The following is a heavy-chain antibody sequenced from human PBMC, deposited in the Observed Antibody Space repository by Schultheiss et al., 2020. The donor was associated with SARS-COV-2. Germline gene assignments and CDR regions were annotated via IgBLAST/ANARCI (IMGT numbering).Heavy chain of an antibody. CDR3: ARGSSRGWVVTAIPPLDY. Sequence: SETLSLTCTVSGGSISSYYWSWIRQPPGKGLEWIGEINHSGSTNYNPSLKSRVTISVDTSKNQFSLKLSSVTAADTAVYYCARGSSRGWVVTAIPPLDYWGQGTLVTVSS. V-gene: IGHV4-34*01. CDR2: INHSGST. J-gene: IGHJ4*02. CDR1: GGSISSYY. D-gene: IGHD2-21*02.